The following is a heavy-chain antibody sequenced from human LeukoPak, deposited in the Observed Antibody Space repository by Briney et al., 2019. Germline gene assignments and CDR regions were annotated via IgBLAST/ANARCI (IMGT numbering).Heavy chain of an antibody. D-gene: IGHD2-2*01. Sequence: ASVKVSCKASGGTFSSYAISWVRQAPGQGLEWMGRIIPILGIANYAQKFQGRVTITADKSTSTAYMELSSLRPEDTAVYYCARGPGTSPKYYYYYYGMDVWGQGTTVTVSS. CDR3: ARGPGTSPKYYYYYYGMDV. CDR2: IIPILGIA. CDR1: GGTFSSYA. V-gene: IGHV1-69*04. J-gene: IGHJ6*02.